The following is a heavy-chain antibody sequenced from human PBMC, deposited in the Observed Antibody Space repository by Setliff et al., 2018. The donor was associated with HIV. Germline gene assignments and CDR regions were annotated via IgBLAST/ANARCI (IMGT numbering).Heavy chain of an antibody. CDR2: IYHSGST. D-gene: IGHD3-22*01. Sequence: PSETLSLTCAVSGYSISSGFYWGWIRQPPGKGLEWIGTIYHSGSTKYNPSLKSRVTISVDTSTNQFSLKLSSVTAADTAVYYCARVGYYDSSFDYWGQGTLVTVSS. V-gene: IGHV4-38-2*01. J-gene: IGHJ4*02. CDR3: ARVGYYDSSFDY. CDR1: GYSISSGFY.